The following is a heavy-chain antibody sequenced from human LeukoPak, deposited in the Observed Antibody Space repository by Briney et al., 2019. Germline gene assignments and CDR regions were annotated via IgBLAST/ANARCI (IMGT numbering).Heavy chain of an antibody. D-gene: IGHD2-2*01. CDR1: GGSFSGYY. Sequence: PSETLSLTCAVYGGSFSGYYWSWIRQPPGKGLEWIGEINHSGSTNYNPSLKSRVTISVDTSKNQFSLKLSSVTAADTAVYYCARTPAANTPKNWVDPWGQGTLVTVSS. CDR3: ARTPAANTPKNWVDP. V-gene: IGHV4-34*01. J-gene: IGHJ5*02. CDR2: INHSGST.